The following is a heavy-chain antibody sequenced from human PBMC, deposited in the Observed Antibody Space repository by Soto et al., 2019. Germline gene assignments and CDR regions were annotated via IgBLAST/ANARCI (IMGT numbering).Heavy chain of an antibody. D-gene: IGHD3-10*01. CDR1: GFTLSNYG. CDR2: IWYDGTTK. Sequence: GGSLRLSCVASGFTLSNYGMSWVRQAQDKGLEWVALIWYDGTTKYSADSVKGRFSISRDNSKNTLHLQVNILRAEDTAVYYCARDVGSFGSSRWFDTWGQGTLVTVSS. CDR3: ARDVGSFGSSRWFDT. V-gene: IGHV3-33*01. J-gene: IGHJ5*02.